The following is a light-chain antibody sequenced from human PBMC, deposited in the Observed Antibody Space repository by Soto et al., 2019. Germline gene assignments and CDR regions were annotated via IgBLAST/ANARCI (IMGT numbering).Light chain of an antibody. CDR2: DVT. Sequence: QSALTQPRSVSGSPGQAVTISCTRTSSDVGGSNYVSWYQQHPGKAPKLVIYDVTRRPSGVPDRFSGSKSGNTASLTISGLQAEDEADYYCCSYAGSSLWVFGGGTKLTVL. CDR3: CSYAGSSLWV. V-gene: IGLV2-11*01. CDR1: SSDVGGSNY. J-gene: IGLJ3*02.